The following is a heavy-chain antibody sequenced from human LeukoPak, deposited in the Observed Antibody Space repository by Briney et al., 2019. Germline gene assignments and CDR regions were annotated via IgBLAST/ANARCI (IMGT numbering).Heavy chain of an antibody. J-gene: IGHJ5*02. CDR1: GGSFSVYY. CDR2: INHSGST. V-gene: IGHV4-34*01. Sequence: PSETLSLTCAFYGGSFSVYYWSWIRQPPGKGLEWIGEINHSGSTNYNPSLKSRVTISVDPSQNQFPLKLSSVPAADTAVYYCAREAQLLYWRYNWFDPWGQGTLVTVSS. D-gene: IGHD2-2*02. CDR3: AREAQLLYWRYNWFDP.